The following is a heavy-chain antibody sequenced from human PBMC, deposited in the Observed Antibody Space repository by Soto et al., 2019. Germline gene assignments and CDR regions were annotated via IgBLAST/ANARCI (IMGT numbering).Heavy chain of an antibody. V-gene: IGHV4-4*07. CDR2: IFASGRT. CDR3: ARDSAGTTSFDWFDP. J-gene: IGHJ5*02. D-gene: IGHD1-7*01. CDR1: GGSISGYY. Sequence: QVQLQESGPGLVKPSETLSLTCTVSGGSISGYYWSWIRQPAGKGLEWIGRIFASGRTDYNPSLKSRVTMSVDTSKNQFSLKLRSLIVADTAVYFCARDSAGTTSFDWFDPWGQGTLVTVSS.